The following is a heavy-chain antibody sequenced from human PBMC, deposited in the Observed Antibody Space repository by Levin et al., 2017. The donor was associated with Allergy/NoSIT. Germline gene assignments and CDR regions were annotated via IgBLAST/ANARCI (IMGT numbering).Heavy chain of an antibody. CDR1: GFTVSSNY. CDR3: ARFRGGDLGAFDI. J-gene: IGHJ3*02. CDR2: IYTGDST. D-gene: IGHD3-10*01. V-gene: IGHV3-53*01. Sequence: GESLKISCAASGFTVSSNYMSWVRQAPGKGLEWVSFIYTGDSTYYADSVKGRFTISRDNSKNTLYLQMNSLRAEDTAVYYCARFRGGDLGAFDIWGQGTMVTVSS.